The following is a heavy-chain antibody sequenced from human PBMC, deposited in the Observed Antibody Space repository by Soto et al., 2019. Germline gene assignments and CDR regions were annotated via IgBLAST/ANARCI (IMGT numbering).Heavy chain of an antibody. J-gene: IGHJ4*02. CDR3: ARDSSIHATRWFGELLKPANFDY. Sequence: PGGSLRLSCAASGFTFSSYAMHWVRQAPGKGLEWVAVISYDGSNKYYADSVKGRFTISRDNSKNTLYLQMNSLRAEDTAVYYCARDSSIHATRWFGELLKPANFDYWGQGTLVTVSS. CDR2: ISYDGSNK. CDR1: GFTFSSYA. V-gene: IGHV3-30-3*01. D-gene: IGHD3-10*01.